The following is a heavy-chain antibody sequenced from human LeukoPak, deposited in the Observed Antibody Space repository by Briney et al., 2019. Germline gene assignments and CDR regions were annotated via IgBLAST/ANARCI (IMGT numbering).Heavy chain of an antibody. V-gene: IGHV3-21*01. Sequence: PGGSLRLSCAASGFTFSSYSMNWVRQAPGKGLEWVSSISSSSSYIYYADSVKGRFTISRDNAKNSLYLQMNSLRAEDTAVYYCARTYSSGWYVYGMDVWGQGTTVTVSS. D-gene: IGHD6-19*01. CDR2: ISSSSSYI. CDR3: ARTYSSGWYVYGMDV. CDR1: GFTFSSYS. J-gene: IGHJ6*02.